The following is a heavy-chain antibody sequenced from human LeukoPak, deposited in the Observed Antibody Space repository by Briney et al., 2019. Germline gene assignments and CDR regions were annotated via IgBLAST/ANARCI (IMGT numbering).Heavy chain of an antibody. V-gene: IGHV3-53*01. CDR1: GFTVSSNY. Sequence: GGSLRLSCAASGFTVSSNYMSWVRQAPGKGLEWVSVIYGGGSTYYADSVKGRFTISRDNSKNTLYLQMNSLRAEDTAVYYCAREAWGSTRYYYYMDVWGKGTTVTVSS. D-gene: IGHD2-2*01. CDR2: IYGGGST. J-gene: IGHJ6*03. CDR3: AREAWGSTRYYYYMDV.